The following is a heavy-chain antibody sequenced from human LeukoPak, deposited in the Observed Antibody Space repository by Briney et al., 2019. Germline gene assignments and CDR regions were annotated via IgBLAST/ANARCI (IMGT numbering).Heavy chain of an antibody. CDR1: GFTFSSYA. D-gene: IGHD3-10*01. CDR3: AKGYYYGSGSPDAFDI. J-gene: IGHJ3*02. V-gene: IGHV3-23*01. Sequence: GGSLRLSCAASGFTFSSYAVSWVRQAPGKGLEWVSAISGSGGSTYYADSVKGRFTISRDNSKNTLYLQMNSLRAEDTAVYYCAKGYYYGSGSPDAFDIWGQGTMVTVSS. CDR2: ISGSGGST.